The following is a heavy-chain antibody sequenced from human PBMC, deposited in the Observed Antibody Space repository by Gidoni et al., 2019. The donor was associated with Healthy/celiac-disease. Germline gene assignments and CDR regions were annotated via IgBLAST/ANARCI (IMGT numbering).Heavy chain of an antibody. Sequence: EVQLVESGGGLVQPGRSLTLACAASGCTFVDYAMHWVRPAPGKGLEWVSGISWNSGSIGYADSVKGRFTISRDNAKNSLYLQMNRLRAEDTALYYCAKVAPTVTEDGYFDLWGRGTLVTVSS. V-gene: IGHV3-9*01. CDR2: ISWNSGSI. CDR3: AKVAPTVTEDGYFDL. D-gene: IGHD4-17*01. CDR1: GCTFVDYA. J-gene: IGHJ2*01.